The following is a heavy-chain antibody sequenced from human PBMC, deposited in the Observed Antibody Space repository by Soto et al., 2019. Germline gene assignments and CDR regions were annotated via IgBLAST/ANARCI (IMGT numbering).Heavy chain of an antibody. J-gene: IGHJ6*03. CDR3: AKDMAGPHYYYMDV. V-gene: IGHV3-9*01. CDR1: GFTFDDYA. Sequence: EVQLVESGGGLVQPGRSLRLSCAASGFTFDDYAMHWVRQAPGKGLEWVSGISWNSGSIGYADSVKGRFTISRDNAKNSLYLQMNSLRAEDTALYYCAKDMAGPHYYYMDVWGKGTTVTVSS. CDR2: ISWNSGSI.